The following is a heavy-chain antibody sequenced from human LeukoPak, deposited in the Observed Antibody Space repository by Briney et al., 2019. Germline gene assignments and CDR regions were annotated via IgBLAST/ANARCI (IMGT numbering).Heavy chain of an antibody. D-gene: IGHD3-10*01. CDR1: GGSISSYY. CDR3: AGGSREVDY. J-gene: IGHJ4*02. Sequence: SETLSLTCTVSGGSISSYYWSWIRQPPGKGLEWIGYIYYSGSTNYNPSLKSRVTISVDTSKNQFSLKLSSVTAADTAVYYCAGGSREVDYWGQGTLVTVSS. CDR2: IYYSGST. V-gene: IGHV4-59*01.